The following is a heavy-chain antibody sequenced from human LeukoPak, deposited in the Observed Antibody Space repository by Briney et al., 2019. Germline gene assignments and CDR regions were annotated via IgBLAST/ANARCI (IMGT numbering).Heavy chain of an antibody. Sequence: GGSLRLSCAASGSTFSSYAMHWVRQAPGKGLEWVAVISYDGSNKYYADSVKGRFTISRDNSKNTLYLQMNSLRAEDTAVYYCASYSSSWGYSFDYWGQGTLVTVSS. V-gene: IGHV3-30*04. J-gene: IGHJ4*02. CDR1: GSTFSSYA. CDR3: ASYSSSWGYSFDY. D-gene: IGHD6-13*01. CDR2: ISYDGSNK.